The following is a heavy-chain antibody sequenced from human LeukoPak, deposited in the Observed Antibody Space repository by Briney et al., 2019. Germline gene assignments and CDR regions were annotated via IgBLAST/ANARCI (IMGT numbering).Heavy chain of an antibody. J-gene: IGHJ6*04. CDR1: GFTFSRYW. CDR3: GREDRFGYNYAYGMDV. D-gene: IGHD5-24*01. Sequence: PGGSLRLSCAASGFTFSRYWMHWVRQVPGKGLVWVSRINSDGSSTMYADSVKGRFTISRDNAKNTLSLQMNSLRAEDTAVYYCGREDRFGYNYAYGMDVWGKGTTVTVSS. CDR2: INSDGSST. V-gene: IGHV3-74*03.